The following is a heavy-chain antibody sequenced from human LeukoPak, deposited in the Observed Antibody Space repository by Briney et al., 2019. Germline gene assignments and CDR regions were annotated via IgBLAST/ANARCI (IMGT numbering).Heavy chain of an antibody. V-gene: IGHV1-18*01. CDR1: GYTFTSYG. CDR3: ARESSGKNLLDAFDI. D-gene: IGHD1-1*01. CDR2: ISAYNGNT. Sequence: ASVKVSCKASGYTFTSYGISWVRQAPGQGLEWMGGISAYNGNTNYVQKLQGRVTMTTDTSTSTAYMELRSLRSDDTAVYYCARESSGKNLLDAFDIWGQGTMVTVSS. J-gene: IGHJ3*02.